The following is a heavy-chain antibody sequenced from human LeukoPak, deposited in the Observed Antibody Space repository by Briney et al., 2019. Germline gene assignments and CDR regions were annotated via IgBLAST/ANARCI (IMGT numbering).Heavy chain of an antibody. D-gene: IGHD6-19*01. CDR3: ARVPPAYSSGWHDAFDM. Sequence: SETLSLTCTVSGGSISSYYWSWIRQPPGKGLEWIGYIYYSGSTNYNPSLKSRVTISVDTSKNQFSLKLSSVTAADTAVYYCARVPPAYSSGWHDAFDMWGQGTMVTVSS. V-gene: IGHV4-59*01. CDR2: IYYSGST. J-gene: IGHJ3*02. CDR1: GGSISSYY.